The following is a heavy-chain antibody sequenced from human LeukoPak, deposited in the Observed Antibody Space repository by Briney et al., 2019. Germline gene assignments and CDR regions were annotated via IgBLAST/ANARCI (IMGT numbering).Heavy chain of an antibody. J-gene: IGHJ4*02. D-gene: IGHD7-27*01. CDR3: AKDRGRNWGSDY. CDR1: RYTFNDYY. V-gene: IGHV1-2*02. Sequence: ASVKVSCKASRYTFNDYYMHWVRQAPGQGLEWVGWINPISGGTDYAQKFQGRVTMTRDTSISTAYMELSRLRSDDTAVYYCAKDRGRNWGSDYWGQGTLVTVSS. CDR2: INPISGGT.